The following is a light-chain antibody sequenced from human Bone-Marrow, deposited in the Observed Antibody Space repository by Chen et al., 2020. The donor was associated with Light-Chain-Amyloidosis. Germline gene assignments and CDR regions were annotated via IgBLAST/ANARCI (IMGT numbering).Light chain of an antibody. CDR2: AAS. CDR3: LQDYNYPWT. Sequence: AIQMTHSPSSLSTSVGDRVTITCRASQGIRNDLNWYQQKPGKAPKLLINAASTLQSGVASRFSGSGSGTDFSLTISSLQPEDVATYYCLQDYNYPWTLGQGTKVEIK. V-gene: IGKV1-6*02. J-gene: IGKJ1*01. CDR1: QGIRND.